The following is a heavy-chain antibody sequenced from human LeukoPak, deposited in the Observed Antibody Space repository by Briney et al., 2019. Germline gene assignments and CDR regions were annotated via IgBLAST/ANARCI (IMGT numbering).Heavy chain of an antibody. CDR2: IYYSGST. J-gene: IGHJ4*02. CDR1: GGSISSSSYY. CDR3: ARGQEDIGKFDY. Sequence: PSETLSLTCTVSGGSISSSSYYWGWIRQPPGKGLEWIGSIYYSGSTYYNPSLKSRVTISVDTSKNQFSLKLSSVTAADTAVYYCARGQEDIGKFDYWGQGTLVTVSS. V-gene: IGHV4-39*07.